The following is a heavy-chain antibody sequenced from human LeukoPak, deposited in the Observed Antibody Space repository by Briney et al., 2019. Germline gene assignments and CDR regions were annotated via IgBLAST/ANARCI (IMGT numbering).Heavy chain of an antibody. D-gene: IGHD2-21*02. CDR1: GGSFSGYY. Sequence: SETLSLTCAVYGGSFSGYYWSGLPQPPGKGLEWIGEINHSGSTNYNPSLKSRVTISVDTSKNQFSLKLSSVTAADTAVYYCARGRMEIGVVTASTISPYFSCWGQGTLVTVSS. V-gene: IGHV4-34*01. J-gene: IGHJ4*02. CDR2: INHSGST. CDR3: ARGRMEIGVVTASTISPYFSC.